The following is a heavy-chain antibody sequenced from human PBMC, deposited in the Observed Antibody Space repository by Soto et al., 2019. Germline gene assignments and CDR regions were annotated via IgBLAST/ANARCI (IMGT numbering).Heavy chain of an antibody. CDR1: GGSINTINNY. CDR3: AREEAARIERWFDP. D-gene: IGHD6-6*01. V-gene: IGHV4-30-4*01. J-gene: IGHJ5*02. Sequence: SETLSLTCTVSGGSINTINNYWSWIRQPPGKGLEWIGFISYSGSTYYNPSLMSRLTISLYTSTNRFSLKLTSVTAADTAVYYCAREEAARIERWFDPWGQGTLVTVSS. CDR2: ISYSGST.